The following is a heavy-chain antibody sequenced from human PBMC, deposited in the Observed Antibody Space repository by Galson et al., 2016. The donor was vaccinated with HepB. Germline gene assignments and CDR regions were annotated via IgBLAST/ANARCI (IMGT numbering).Heavy chain of an antibody. V-gene: IGHV4-31*03. CDR2: SYSNGDT. Sequence: TLSLTCTLSGGSVSSRSYCWTWIRQQPGKGLEWIGYSYSNGDTSYNPSLQRRATISVDTSNDQFSLRLISATAADTAVYFCARDRRNDYFGVVSGTYYYYGMDVWGPGTTVTVS. J-gene: IGHJ6*02. D-gene: IGHD3-3*01. CDR1: GGSVSSRSYC. CDR3: ARDRRNDYFGVVSGTYYYYGMDV.